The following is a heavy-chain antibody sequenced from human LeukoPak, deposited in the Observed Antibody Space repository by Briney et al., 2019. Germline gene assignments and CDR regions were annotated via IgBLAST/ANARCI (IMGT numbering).Heavy chain of an antibody. D-gene: IGHD5-18*01. J-gene: IGHJ4*02. CDR2: IKQDGSEK. CDR3: ARGGTRGYSPSDY. V-gene: IGHV3-7*01. CDR1: GFTFSSYW. Sequence: GGSLRLSCAASGFTFSSYWMSWVRQAPGKGLEWVANIKQDGSEKYYVDSVKGRFTISRDNARNSVYLQMNSLRAEDTAVYYCARGGTRGYSPSDYWGQGTLVTVSS.